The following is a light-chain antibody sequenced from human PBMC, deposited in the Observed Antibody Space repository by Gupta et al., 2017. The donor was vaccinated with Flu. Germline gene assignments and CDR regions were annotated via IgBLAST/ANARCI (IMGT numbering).Light chain of an antibody. CDR2: DNN. J-gene: IGLJ3*02. V-gene: IGLV1-51*01. CDR1: GSNIGNNY. CDR3: ATWDSSLPAGV. Sequence: QSVLTQPPSVSAAPGPKVTISCSGSGSNIGNNYVSWYQQLPGTAPKLLIYDNNNRPSVIPDRFSGSKSGTSATLDITGLQTGDEADYFCATWDSSLPAGVFGGGTKLTVL.